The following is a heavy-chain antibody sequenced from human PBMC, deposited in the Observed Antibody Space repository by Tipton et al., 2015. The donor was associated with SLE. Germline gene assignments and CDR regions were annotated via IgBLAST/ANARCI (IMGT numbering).Heavy chain of an antibody. J-gene: IGHJ4*02. CDR2: IHHSGST. D-gene: IGHD4-17*01. CDR1: GGSIRSSNW. V-gene: IGHV4-4*02. CDR3: AKDYNHDNADYN. Sequence: TLSLTCAVSGGSIRSSNWWSWVRQPPGKGLEWIGEIHHSGSTNSNPSLKSRVTISFDKSKNQFSLKLSSVTVADMAVYYCAKDYNHDNADYNWGQGTLVIVSS.